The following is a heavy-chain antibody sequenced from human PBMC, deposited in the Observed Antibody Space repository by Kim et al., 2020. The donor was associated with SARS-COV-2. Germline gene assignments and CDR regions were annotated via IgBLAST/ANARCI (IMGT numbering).Heavy chain of an antibody. J-gene: IGHJ6*02. CDR2: ISYDGSNK. D-gene: IGHD3-10*01. CDR1: GFTFSSYG. V-gene: IGHV3-30*18. Sequence: GGSLRLSCAASGFTFSSYGMHWVRQAPGKGLEWVAVISYDGSNKYYADSVKGRFTISRDNSKNTLYLQMNSLRADDTAVYYCAKESGSGSYYAWTYYYYVMDVWGQGTTVTVSS. CDR3: AKESGSGSYYAWTYYYYVMDV.